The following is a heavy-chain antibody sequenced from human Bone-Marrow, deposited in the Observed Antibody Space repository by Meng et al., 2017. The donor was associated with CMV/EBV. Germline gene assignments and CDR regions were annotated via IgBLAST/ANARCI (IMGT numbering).Heavy chain of an antibody. D-gene: IGHD2-2*03. V-gene: IGHV1-2*02. J-gene: IGHJ4*02. Sequence: ASVKVSCKASGYTFTGYYMHWVRQAPGQGLEWMGWINPNSGGTNYAQKFQGRVTMTRDTSISTAYMELSRLRSDDTAAYYCARDLDIVVVGGVNYWGQGTLVTVSS. CDR3: ARDLDIVVVGGVNY. CDR1: GYTFTGYY. CDR2: INPNSGGT.